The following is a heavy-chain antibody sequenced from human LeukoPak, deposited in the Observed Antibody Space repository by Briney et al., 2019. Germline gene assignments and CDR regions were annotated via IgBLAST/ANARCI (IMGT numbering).Heavy chain of an antibody. D-gene: IGHD5-18*01. J-gene: IGHJ3*02. V-gene: IGHV3-7*01. CDR1: GFTFSSYW. CDR3: ARDRQVDTAMATDAFDI. CDR2: IKQDGSEK. Sequence: GGSLRLSRAASGFTFSSYWMSWVRQAPGKGLEWVANIKQDGSEKYYVDSVKGRFTISRDNAKNSLYLQMNSLRAEDTAVYYCARDRQVDTAMATDAFDIWGQGTMVTVSS.